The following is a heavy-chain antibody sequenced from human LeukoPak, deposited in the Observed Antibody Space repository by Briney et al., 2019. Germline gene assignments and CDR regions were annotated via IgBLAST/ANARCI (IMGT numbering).Heavy chain of an antibody. CDR2: INPNSGGT. CDR1: GYTFTGYY. D-gene: IGHD3-22*01. CDR3: ASPLTYYYDSSGYSSDY. V-gene: IGHV1-2*06. J-gene: IGHJ4*02. Sequence: GASAKVSCKASGYTFTGYYMHWVRQAPGQGLEWMGRINPNSGGTNYAQKFQGRVTMTRDTSISTAYMELSRLRSDDTAVYYCASPLTYYYDSSGYSSDYWGQGTLVTVSS.